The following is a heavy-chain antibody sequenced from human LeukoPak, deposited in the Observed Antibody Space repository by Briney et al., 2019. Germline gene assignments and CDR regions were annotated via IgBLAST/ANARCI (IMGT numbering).Heavy chain of an antibody. CDR1: GFTFSSYS. Sequence: GGSPRLSCAASGFTFSSYSMNWVRQAPGKGLEWVSSISSSSSYIYYADSVKGRFTISRDNAKNSLYLQMNSLRAEDTAVYYCARDRQLWSSHDAFDIWGQGTMVTVSS. J-gene: IGHJ3*02. CDR3: ARDRQLWSSHDAFDI. D-gene: IGHD5-18*01. CDR2: ISSSSSYI. V-gene: IGHV3-21*01.